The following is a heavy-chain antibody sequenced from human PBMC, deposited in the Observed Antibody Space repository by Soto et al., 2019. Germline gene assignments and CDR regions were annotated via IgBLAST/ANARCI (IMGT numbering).Heavy chain of an antibody. CDR1: GFSITSYA. J-gene: IGHJ4*02. CDR2: ISGSGGST. Sequence: GRPMRLYCAASGFSITSYALNWVRQAPGKGLEWVSAISGSGGSTYYADSVKGRFTISRDNSKNTLYLQMNSLRAEDTAVYYCAKDYYDSSGYSDYWGQGTLVTVSS. D-gene: IGHD3-22*01. CDR3: AKDYYDSSGYSDY. V-gene: IGHV3-23*01.